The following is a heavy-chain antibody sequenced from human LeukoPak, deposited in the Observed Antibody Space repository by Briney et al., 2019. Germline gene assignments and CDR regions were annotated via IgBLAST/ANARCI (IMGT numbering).Heavy chain of an antibody. CDR3: ARAARDIKAWYFDL. J-gene: IGHJ2*01. Sequence: SQTLSLTCTVSGGSISSGGYYWSWIRQHPGKGLEWIGYIYYSGSTYYNPSLKSRVTISVDTSKNQFSLKLSSVTAADTAVYYCARAARDIKAWYFDLWGSGTVVSVSS. CDR2: IYYSGST. CDR1: GGSISSGGYY. V-gene: IGHV4-31*03. D-gene: IGHD5-24*01.